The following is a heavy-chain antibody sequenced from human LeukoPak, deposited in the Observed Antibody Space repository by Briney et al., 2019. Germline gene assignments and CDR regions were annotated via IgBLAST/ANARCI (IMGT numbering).Heavy chain of an antibody. CDR1: GYTFTSYA. CDR3: ARAGAGRGAILDFDY. CDR2: INTNTGNP. D-gene: IGHD6-19*01. V-gene: IGHV7-4-1*02. Sequence: EASVKVSCKASGYTFTSYAMNWVRQAPGQGLEWMGWINTNTGNPTYAQGFTGRFVFSLDTSVSTAYLQISSLKAEDTAVYYCARAGAGRGAILDFDYWGQGTLVTVSS. J-gene: IGHJ4*02.